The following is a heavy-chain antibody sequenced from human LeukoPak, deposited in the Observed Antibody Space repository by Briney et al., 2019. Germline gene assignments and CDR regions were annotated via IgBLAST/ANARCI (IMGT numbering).Heavy chain of an antibody. J-gene: IGHJ4*02. CDR1: GGSISSYY. V-gene: IGHV4-59*08. D-gene: IGHD3-10*01. CDR3: ATGRDPYKTGH. CDR2: IYYSGNT. Sequence: SETLSLTCSVSGGSISSYYWSWIRQPPGKGLEWIGYIYYSGNTKYNPSLKSRVIISVDTSKNQFSLKLSSVTAADTAVYYCATGRDPYKTGHWGQGTLVTVSS.